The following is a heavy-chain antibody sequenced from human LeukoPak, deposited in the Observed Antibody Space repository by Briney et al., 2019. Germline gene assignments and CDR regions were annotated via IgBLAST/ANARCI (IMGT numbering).Heavy chain of an antibody. D-gene: IGHD2-15*01. J-gene: IGHJ3*02. V-gene: IGHV3-53*01. CDR2: LDVGGST. Sequence: GASLRLSCAASGLSVSGNYMSWVRQPPGKGPEWVSVLDVGGSTYYADSVKGRFTISRDKSKNTLYLQINSLRAEDTAVYYCARGGNSGGSLRSPFDIWGRGTMVTVSS. CDR1: GLSVSGNY. CDR3: ARGGNSGGSLRSPFDI.